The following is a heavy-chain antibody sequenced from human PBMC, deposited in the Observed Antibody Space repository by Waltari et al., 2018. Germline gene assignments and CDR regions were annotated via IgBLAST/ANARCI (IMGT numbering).Heavy chain of an antibody. CDR3: AREWDQRAFDI. Sequence: QLQLQESGPGRVKPSETLSLTCNVSGGPVSSSSYYWGWIRQAPGKGLEWIGHVYFSGSTYNNPSLKSRVTISMDTSKNQFSLKLNSVTVADTAVYFCAREWDQRAFDIWGQGTMVTVSS. CDR1: GGPVSSSSYY. CDR2: VYFSGST. V-gene: IGHV4-39*07. D-gene: IGHD1-26*01. J-gene: IGHJ3*02.